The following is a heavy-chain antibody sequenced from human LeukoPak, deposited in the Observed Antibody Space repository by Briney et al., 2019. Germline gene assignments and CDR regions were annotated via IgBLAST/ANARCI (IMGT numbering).Heavy chain of an antibody. CDR2: ISLNSGTI. CDR3: AKPGRSGSYYDHGEFDY. V-gene: IGHV3-9*01. Sequence: PGRSLRLSCAASGFTFDDYAMHWVRQAPGKGLEWVSGISLNSGTIGYADSVKGRFTISRDNAKNSLYLQMNSLRAEDTALYYCAKPGRSGSYYDHGEFDYWGQGTLVTVSS. CDR1: GFTFDDYA. D-gene: IGHD3-10*01. J-gene: IGHJ4*02.